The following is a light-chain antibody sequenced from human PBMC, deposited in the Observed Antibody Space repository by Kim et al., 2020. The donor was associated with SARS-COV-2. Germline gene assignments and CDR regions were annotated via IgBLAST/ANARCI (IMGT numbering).Light chain of an antibody. CDR3: QVWDTSSDHPYV. V-gene: IGLV3-21*04. Sequence: GKTARSTCGGNNIGSKSVHWYQQKPGQAPVLVIYYDSDRPSGIPERFSGSNSGNTATLTISRVEAGDEADYYCQVWDTSSDHPYVFGTGTKVTVL. J-gene: IGLJ1*01. CDR2: YDS. CDR1: NIGSKS.